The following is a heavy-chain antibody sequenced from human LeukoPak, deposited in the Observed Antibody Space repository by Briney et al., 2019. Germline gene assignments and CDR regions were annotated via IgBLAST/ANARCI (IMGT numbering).Heavy chain of an antibody. D-gene: IGHD2-21*02. Sequence: GGSLRLSCAASGFTFSGSAMHWVRQASGKGLEWVGRIRSKANSYATAYAASVKGRFTISRDDSKNTAYLQMNSLKTEDTAVYYCTSQIVVVTAIQNNPVDYWGQGTLVTASS. CDR2: IRSKANSYAT. V-gene: IGHV3-73*01. CDR3: TSQIVVVTAIQNNPVDY. CDR1: GFTFSGSA. J-gene: IGHJ4*02.